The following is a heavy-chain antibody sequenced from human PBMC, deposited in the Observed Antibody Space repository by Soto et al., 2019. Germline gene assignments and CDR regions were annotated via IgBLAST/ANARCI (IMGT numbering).Heavy chain of an antibody. J-gene: IGHJ4*02. Sequence: DTESITCGVSGTSSRRGTLWSWVRQPPGKGLEWIGEIFHDGSTNYNPSLKSRVAMSVDKSKNYFSLELTSVTAADTALYYCARDEYNDSSDWGQGTLVTVSS. D-gene: IGHD1-1*01. V-gene: IGHV4-4*02. CDR2: IFHDGST. CDR3: ARDEYNDSSD. CDR1: GTSSRRGTL.